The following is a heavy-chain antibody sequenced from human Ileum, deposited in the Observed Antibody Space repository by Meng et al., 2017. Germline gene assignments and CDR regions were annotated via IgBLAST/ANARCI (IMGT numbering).Heavy chain of an antibody. Sequence: EVHVVESGGGLAKAWVSLRLACATSGYSFSNVWMSWFRQAPGKGLEWIGHLKSKPEGGTTEYAAPVKGRFSISRDDSTNTVYLQMNSLKSEDTAVYYCVGSFVGYWGQGTLVTVSS. V-gene: IGHV3-15*01. CDR2: LKSKPEGGTT. J-gene: IGHJ4*02. D-gene: IGHD1-26*01. CDR3: VGSFVGY. CDR1: GYSFSNVW.